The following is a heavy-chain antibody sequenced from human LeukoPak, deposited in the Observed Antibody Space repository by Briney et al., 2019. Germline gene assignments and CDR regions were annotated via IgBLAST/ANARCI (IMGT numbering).Heavy chain of an antibody. D-gene: IGHD3-22*01. CDR2: ISNTGSAA. V-gene: IGHV3-11*01. CDR1: GLIFNDYY. J-gene: IGHJ5*02. Sequence: GGSLRLSCAASGLIFNDYYMNWIRQAPGRGLEWLSYISNTGSAACYADSVKGRFTISRDNAKNLLYLQMNSLRAEDTAVYYCASDSSGYFGPWGQGTLVTVSS. CDR3: ASDSSGYFGP.